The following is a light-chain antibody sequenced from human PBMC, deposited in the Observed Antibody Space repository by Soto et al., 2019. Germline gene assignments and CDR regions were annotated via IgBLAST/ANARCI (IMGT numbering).Light chain of an antibody. CDR2: DVS. CDR1: SSDVGGYNY. J-gene: IGLJ1*01. CDR3: NSYTSSRTYV. V-gene: IGLV2-14*01. Sequence: QSALTQPASVSGSPGQSITISCTGTSSDVGGYNYVAWYQQHPGKAPKLMIYDVSNRPSGVSKRFSGSKSGNTASLTISGLQAEDEADYYCNSYTSSRTYVFGTGTKVTVL.